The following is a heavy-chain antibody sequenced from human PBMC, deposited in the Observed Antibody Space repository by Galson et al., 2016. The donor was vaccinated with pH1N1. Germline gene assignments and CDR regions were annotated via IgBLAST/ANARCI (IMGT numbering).Heavy chain of an antibody. CDR3: ARRYFDS. CDR2: INQDGTEL. Sequence: SLRLSCAVSGFSIRDYGMAWVRQSPGKGLEWVANINQDGTELYYGNSVKGRFTISRDNAKNSLLLQMSGLRVEDTAVYYCARRYFDSWGQGTLVTVSS. V-gene: IGHV3-7*01. CDR1: GFSIRDYG. J-gene: IGHJ4*02.